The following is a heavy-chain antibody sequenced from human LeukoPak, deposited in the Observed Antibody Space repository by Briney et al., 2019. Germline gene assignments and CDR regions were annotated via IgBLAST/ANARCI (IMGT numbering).Heavy chain of an antibody. CDR1: GFTFSDYW. J-gene: IGHJ4*02. CDR3: ARGDWAPFDY. CDR2: IDQDGGGK. V-gene: IGHV3-7*01. D-gene: IGHD2-21*02. Sequence: SGGSLRLSCAASGFTFSDYWMNWVRQAPGKGLEWVANIDQDGGGKDYLDSVKGRFTISRDNAKNSLYLQTNSLRAEDTAVYYCARGDWAPFDYWGQGSLLTVSS.